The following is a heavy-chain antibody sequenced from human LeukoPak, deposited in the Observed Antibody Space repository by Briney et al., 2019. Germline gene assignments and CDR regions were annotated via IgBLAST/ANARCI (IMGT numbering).Heavy chain of an antibody. CDR2: IWYDGSSK. V-gene: IGHV3-33*06. D-gene: IGHD2-21*02. J-gene: IGHJ4*02. Sequence: PGGSLRLSCAASGFTFSSYGMHWVRQAPGKGLEWVAVIWYDGSSKYYADSVKGRFTISRDNSKNTLYLQMNSLRAEDTAVYYCAKDSPYCGGDCYFDYWGQGTLVTVSS. CDR3: AKDSPYCGGDCYFDY. CDR1: GFTFSSYG.